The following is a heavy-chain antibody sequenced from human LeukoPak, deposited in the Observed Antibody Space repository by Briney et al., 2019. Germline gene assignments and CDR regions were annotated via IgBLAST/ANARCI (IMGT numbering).Heavy chain of an antibody. J-gene: IGHJ6*03. CDR1: GGSISSYY. D-gene: IGHD5-18*01. V-gene: IGHV4-59*12. CDR2: IYYSGST. Sequence: SETLSLTCTVSGGSISSYYWSWIRQPPGKGLEWIGYIYYSGSTNYNPSLKSRVTISVDTSKNQFSLKLSSVTAADTAVYYCARVPGYSYGYHYMDVWGKGTTVTVSS. CDR3: ARVPGYSYGYHYMDV.